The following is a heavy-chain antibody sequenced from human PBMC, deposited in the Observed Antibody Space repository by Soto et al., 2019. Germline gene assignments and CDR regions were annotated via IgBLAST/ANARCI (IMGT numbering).Heavy chain of an antibody. CDR1: GFTFSKYS. J-gene: IGHJ5*02. CDR2: IWNDGIRK. CDR3: ARDDENDAKALDL. V-gene: IGHV3-33*01. Sequence: XGCLRISCAASGFTFSKYSMHWVRQAPGKGLEWVALIWNDGIRKVYVDSVKGRFTISRDNSKNTLDLQMNNLRDEDTAVYYCARDDENDAKALDLWGPGTLVTVSS.